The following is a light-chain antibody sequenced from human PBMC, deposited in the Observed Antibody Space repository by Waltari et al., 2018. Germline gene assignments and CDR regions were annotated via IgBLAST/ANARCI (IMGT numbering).Light chain of an antibody. Sequence: DIQMTQSPSSLSASIGDRVTITCRASYAFTNSLAWYQQKPGKAPKLLFYAASRLESGVPSRFSGSGSGTDYTLTISSLQPEDFATYYCQQYWSIPWTFGQGTKVEI. CDR2: AAS. J-gene: IGKJ1*01. CDR1: YAFTNS. V-gene: IGKV1-NL1*01. CDR3: QQYWSIPWT.